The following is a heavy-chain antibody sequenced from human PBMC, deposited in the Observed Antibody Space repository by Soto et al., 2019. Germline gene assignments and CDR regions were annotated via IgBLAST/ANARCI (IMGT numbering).Heavy chain of an antibody. J-gene: IGHJ3*02. D-gene: IGHD1-26*01. CDR2: INHSGST. Sequence: PSETLSLTCAVYGGSFSGYYWSWIRQPPGKGLEWIGEINHSGSTNYNPSLKSRVTISVDTSKNQFSLKLSSVTAADTAVYYCARDGKSPHDAFDIWGQGTMVTVSS. CDR1: GGSFSGYY. CDR3: ARDGKSPHDAFDI. V-gene: IGHV4-34*01.